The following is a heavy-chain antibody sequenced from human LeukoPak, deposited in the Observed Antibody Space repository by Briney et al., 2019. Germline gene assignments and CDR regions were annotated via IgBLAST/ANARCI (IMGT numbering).Heavy chain of an antibody. D-gene: IGHD1-26*01. J-gene: IGHJ3*02. CDR1: GFTFSSYG. Sequence: PGGSLRLSCAASGFTFSSYGMSWVRRAPGKGLEWVSAISGSGGSTYYADSVKGRFTISRDNSKNTLYLQMNSLKTEDTAVYYCTTGFRSGSYYPWAFDIWGQGTMVTVSS. CDR3: TTGFRSGSYYPWAFDI. V-gene: IGHV3-23*01. CDR2: ISGSGGST.